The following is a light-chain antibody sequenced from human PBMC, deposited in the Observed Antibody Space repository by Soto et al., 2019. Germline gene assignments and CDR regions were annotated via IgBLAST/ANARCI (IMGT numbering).Light chain of an antibody. CDR1: QSISSW. V-gene: IGKV1-5*01. CDR2: DAS. J-gene: IGKJ1*01. CDR3: QQYNSYSRT. Sequence: DIQMTQSPSTLYASVGDRVTITCRASQSISSWLAWYQQKPGKAPKLLIYDASSLESGVPSRFSGSGSGTEFTLTISSLQPDDSATYYCQQYNSYSRTFGQGTKVDIK.